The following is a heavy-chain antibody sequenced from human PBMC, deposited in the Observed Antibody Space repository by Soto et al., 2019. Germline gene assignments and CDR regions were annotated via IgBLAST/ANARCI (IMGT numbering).Heavy chain of an antibody. CDR2: IDPSDSYT. Sequence: PGESLKISCKGSGYSFTSYWISWVRQMPGKGLEWMGRIDPSDSYTNYSPSFQGHVTISADKSISTAYLQWSSLKASDTAMYYCARHPTSTVVTSYYYGMDVWGQGTTVTV. CDR1: GYSFTSYW. D-gene: IGHD4-17*01. V-gene: IGHV5-10-1*01. J-gene: IGHJ6*02. CDR3: ARHPTSTVVTSYYYGMDV.